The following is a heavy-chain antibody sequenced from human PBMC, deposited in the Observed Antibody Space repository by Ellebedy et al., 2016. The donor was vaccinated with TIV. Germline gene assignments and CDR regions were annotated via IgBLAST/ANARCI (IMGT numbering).Heavy chain of an antibody. Sequence: PGGSLRLSCAASGFTFSSYAMNWVRQAPGKGLEWVSTISGSGGSTYYADSVKGRFTISRDNSRNKWSLQMNSLRVEDTAVYFWAKRSSEGAVADTWGQGTLVTVSS. D-gene: IGHD6-19*01. CDR2: ISGSGGST. V-gene: IGHV3-23*01. CDR3: AKRSSEGAVADT. J-gene: IGHJ1*01. CDR1: GFTFSSYA.